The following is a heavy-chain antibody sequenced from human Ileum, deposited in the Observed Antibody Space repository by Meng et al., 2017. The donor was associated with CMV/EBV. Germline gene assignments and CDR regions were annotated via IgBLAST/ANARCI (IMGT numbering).Heavy chain of an antibody. CDR1: GDSISSGHYY. CDR3: ARVWGIAVRPLDY. D-gene: IGHD6-6*01. V-gene: IGHV4-30-4*01. J-gene: IGHJ4*02. CDR2: IHDSGST. Sequence: QVQRQGPGQGLVKPSPSLSLTCTVSGDSISSGHYYWSWIRQTPGKGLEWIGHIHDSGSTYYNPSLQSRVTISVDTSKNQFSLKLSSVTAADTAVYYCARVWGIAVRPLDYWGQGTLVTVSS.